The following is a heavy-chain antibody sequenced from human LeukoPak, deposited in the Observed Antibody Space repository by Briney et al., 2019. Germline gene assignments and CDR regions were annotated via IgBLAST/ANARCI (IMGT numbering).Heavy chain of an antibody. D-gene: IGHD6-19*01. J-gene: IGHJ6*03. CDR2: IYPGDSDT. CDR1: GYSFTSYW. CDR3: ARLGLIAVAGTGGYYYMDV. Sequence: GESLKISCKGSGYSFTSYWIGWVRQMPGKGLEWMGIIYPGDSDTRYSPSFQGQVTISADKSISPAYLQWSSLKASDTAMYYCARLGLIAVAGTGGYYYMDVWGKGTTVTVPS. V-gene: IGHV5-51*01.